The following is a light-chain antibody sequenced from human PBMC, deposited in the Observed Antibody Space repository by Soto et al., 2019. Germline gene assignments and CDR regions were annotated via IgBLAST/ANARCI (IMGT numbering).Light chain of an antibody. V-gene: IGKV3D-20*01. CDR2: DAS. CDR1: QSVSSSY. J-gene: IGKJ5*01. Sequence: DIILTQSPATLSLSPGERATLSCGASQSVSSSYVAWYQHRPGLAPRLLIHDASSRATGIPDRFSGTKSGTDFTLTIRRLEPEDAAVYFYQQYGSSPITFGQGTRLEI. CDR3: QQYGSSPIT.